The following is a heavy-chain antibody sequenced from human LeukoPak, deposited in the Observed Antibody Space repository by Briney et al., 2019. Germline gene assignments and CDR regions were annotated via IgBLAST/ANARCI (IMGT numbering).Heavy chain of an antibody. CDR2: IYSGGST. CDR3: AKINWNYGILDY. D-gene: IGHD1-7*01. V-gene: IGHV3-66*02. Sequence: GGSLRLCCAASGFTVSSNYMSWVRQAPGKGLEWVSVIYSGGSTYYADSVKGRFTISRDNSKNTLYLQMNSLRAEDTAVYYCAKINWNYGILDYWGQGTLVTVSS. J-gene: IGHJ4*02. CDR1: GFTVSSNY.